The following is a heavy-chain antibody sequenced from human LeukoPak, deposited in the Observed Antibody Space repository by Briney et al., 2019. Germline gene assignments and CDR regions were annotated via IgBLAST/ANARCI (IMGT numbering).Heavy chain of an antibody. CDR1: GGSISSGSYY. CDR3: ARGGVSDFDY. J-gene: IGHJ4*02. CDR2: FHTSGST. Sequence: SQTLSLTCTVSGGSISSGSYYWSWIRQPAGKGLEWIGRFHTSGSTDHNPSLKSRASISVDTSKNHFSLKLSSVTAADTAVYYCARGGVSDFDYWGQGTLVTVSS. V-gene: IGHV4-61*02. D-gene: IGHD3-10*01.